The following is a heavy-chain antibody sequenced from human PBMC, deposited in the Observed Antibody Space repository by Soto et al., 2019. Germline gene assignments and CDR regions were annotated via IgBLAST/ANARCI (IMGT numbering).Heavy chain of an antibody. V-gene: IGHV3-23*01. D-gene: IGHD6-6*01. Sequence: WWSLRLSCAASVFTFNSYAMSWFRQAPGKGLEWVSVISGSGGSTYYADSVKGRFSISRDNSRNTLFLQLNSLRAEDTAVYYCAKHSSSSGTYYYYIMDVWGQGTTVTVSS. CDR1: VFTFNSYA. CDR2: ISGSGGST. J-gene: IGHJ6*02. CDR3: AKHSSSSGTYYYYIMDV.